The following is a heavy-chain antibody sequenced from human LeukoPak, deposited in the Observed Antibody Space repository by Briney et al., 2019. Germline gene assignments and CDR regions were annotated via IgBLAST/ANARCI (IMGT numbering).Heavy chain of an antibody. J-gene: IGHJ6*03. V-gene: IGHV3-23*01. Sequence: GRSQRLSRAPSGLTFTSYGTKCARQAPRKGLEWVSSIRGSGGSADYADSVKGRFTISRDNSNNTLYPQMNSLRAEDTAVYYCAKSPAWTSYHYMDVWGRGTSVTVSS. CDR1: GLTFTSYG. CDR3: AKSPAWTSYHYMDV. CDR2: IRGSGGSA. D-gene: IGHD3/OR15-3a*01.